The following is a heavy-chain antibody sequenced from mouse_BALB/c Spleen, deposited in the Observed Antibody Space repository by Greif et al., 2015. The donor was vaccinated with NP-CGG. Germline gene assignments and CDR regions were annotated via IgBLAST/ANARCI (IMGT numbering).Heavy chain of an antibody. CDR2: ISDGGSYT. CDR3: ARDGNYWCFDV. V-gene: IGHV5-4*02. J-gene: IGHJ1*01. CDR1: GFTFSDYY. D-gene: IGHD2-1*01. Sequence: DVMLVESGGGLVKPGGSLKLSCAASGFTFSDYYMYWVRQTPEKRLEWVATISDGGSYTYYPDSVKGRFTISRDNAENNLYLQMSSLKSEATAMYYCARDGNYWCFDVWGAGTTVTVSS.